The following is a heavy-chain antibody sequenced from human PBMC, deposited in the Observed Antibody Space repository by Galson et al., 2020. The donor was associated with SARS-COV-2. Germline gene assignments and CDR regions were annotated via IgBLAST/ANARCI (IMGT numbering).Heavy chain of an antibody. CDR3: ASGFSGYYLNDAFES. CDR1: VGSFSGYY. D-gene: IGHD3-22*01. CDR2: INQSGET. V-gene: IGHV4-34*01. J-gene: IGHJ3*02. Sequence: SETLSLTCAVYVGSFSGYYWTWIRQPPGKGLEWIGEINQSGETNYNPSLKSRVTMSVDTSKNQFSLRLSSVTAADTAVYYCASGFSGYYLNDAFESWDQGIMRTVSS.